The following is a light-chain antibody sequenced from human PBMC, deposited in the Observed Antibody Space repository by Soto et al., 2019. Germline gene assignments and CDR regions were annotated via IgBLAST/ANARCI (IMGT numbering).Light chain of an antibody. CDR1: GSNIGSNS. CDR3: GTWESYLSVGV. V-gene: IGLV1-51*01. Sequence: QSVLTQPPSVSAAPGQTVTISCSGSGSNIGSNSVSWYQQVPGTAPKLLLYDNNKRPSGIPDRFSGSKSGTSAALGITGLQTADEADYYCGTWESYLSVGVFGGGTKLTVL. J-gene: IGLJ2*01. CDR2: DNN.